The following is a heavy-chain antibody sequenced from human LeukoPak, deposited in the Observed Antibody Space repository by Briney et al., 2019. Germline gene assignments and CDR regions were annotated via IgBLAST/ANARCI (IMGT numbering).Heavy chain of an antibody. J-gene: IGHJ4*02. CDR3: AKARKMDTILPPFDY. V-gene: IGHV3-23*01. CDR2: ISSNGGST. Sequence: PGGSLRLSCAASGLTFSSYAMSWVRQAPGKGLEWVSSISSNGGSTYYADSVKGRFTISRDNSKNTPYLQMNSLRAEDTAVYYCAKARKMDTILPPFDYWGQGTLVTVSS. CDR1: GLTFSSYA. D-gene: IGHD5-24*01.